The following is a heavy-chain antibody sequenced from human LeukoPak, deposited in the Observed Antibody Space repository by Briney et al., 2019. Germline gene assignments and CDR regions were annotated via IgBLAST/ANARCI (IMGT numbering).Heavy chain of an antibody. CDR3: ARGEGYFDY. J-gene: IGHJ4*02. CDR1: GYTFTGYY. V-gene: IGHV1-18*04. CDR2: ISAYNGNT. Sequence: ASVKVSCKASGYTFTGYYMHWVRQAPGQGLEWMGWISAYNGNTNYAQKLQGRVTMTTDTSTSTAYMELTNLRSDDTAVYYRARGEGYFDYWGQGTLVTVSS.